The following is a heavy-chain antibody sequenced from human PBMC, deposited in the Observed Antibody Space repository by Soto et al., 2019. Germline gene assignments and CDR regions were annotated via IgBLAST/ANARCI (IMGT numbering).Heavy chain of an antibody. Sequence: GGSLRLSCAASGFTFPTFAMSWVRQAPGKGLEWVSGILGRGDPYHEESVKGRFTISRDNSKNTLFLQLNSLRVEDTAIYYCAKDVRPDGYWDFDYWGQGTLVTVSS. CDR1: GFTFPTFA. CDR3: AKDVRPDGYWDFDY. J-gene: IGHJ4*02. V-gene: IGHV3-23*01. D-gene: IGHD5-12*01. CDR2: ILGRGDP.